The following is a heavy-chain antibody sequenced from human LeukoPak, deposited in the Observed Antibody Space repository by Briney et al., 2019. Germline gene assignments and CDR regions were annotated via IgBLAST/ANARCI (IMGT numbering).Heavy chain of an antibody. CDR3: ARQIASAGTAGFDF. CDR2: IYSTGST. J-gene: IGHJ4*02. V-gene: IGHV4-4*07. CDR1: GGSISSYY. D-gene: IGHD6-13*01. Sequence: SETLSLTCTVSGGSISSYYWSWIRQPAGKGLEWIGRIYSTGSTNYSLSLKSRVTMSVDTSKNQLSLRLRSVTAADTAVYYCARQIASAGTAGFDFWGQGALVTVSS.